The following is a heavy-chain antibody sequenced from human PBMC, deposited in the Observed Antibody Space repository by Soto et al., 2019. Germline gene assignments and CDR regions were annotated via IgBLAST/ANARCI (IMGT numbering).Heavy chain of an antibody. Sequence: SETLSLTCAVTGASISSKKHWWSWVRQAPGKGLEWIGEIYYTGGVNYMSSLRGRITMSVDKTTNQFSLKLTSMTAADTATYYCASAVYSTPDNCWDDFHYYYLDLWDRGTSVTVSS. CDR1: GASISSKKHW. D-gene: IGHD1-1*01. V-gene: IGHV4-4*02. J-gene: IGHJ6*03. CDR2: IYYTGGV. CDR3: ASAVYSTPDNCWDDFHYYYLDL.